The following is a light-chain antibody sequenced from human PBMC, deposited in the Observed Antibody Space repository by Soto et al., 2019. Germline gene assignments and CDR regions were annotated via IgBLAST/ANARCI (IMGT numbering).Light chain of an antibody. J-gene: IGLJ1*01. CDR2: EVS. CDR1: SGDVGGYNY. V-gene: IGLV2-8*02. CDR3: SSYAGSNNYV. Sequence: QSVLTQGLSASRSGVWSVTISATRTSGDVGGYNYVSWYQQHPGKAPKLMIFEVSERPSGVPDRFSASKSGNTASLTVSGLQAEDEADYYCSSYAGSNNYVFGTGTKVTVL.